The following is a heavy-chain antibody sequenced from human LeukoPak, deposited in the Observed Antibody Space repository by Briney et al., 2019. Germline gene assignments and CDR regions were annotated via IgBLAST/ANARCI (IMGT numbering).Heavy chain of an antibody. CDR2: INQGGSEK. CDR3: ARLSYCSSTSCYFAGYYYYYMDV. D-gene: IGHD2-2*01. Sequence: PGGSLRLSCAASGFTFSSYWMSWVRQAPGKGLEWVANINQGGSEKYYVDSVKGRFTIYRDNAKNSLYLQMNSLRAEDTAVYYCARLSYCSSTSCYFAGYYYYYMDVWGKGTTVTVSS. J-gene: IGHJ6*03. V-gene: IGHV3-7*01. CDR1: GFTFSSYW.